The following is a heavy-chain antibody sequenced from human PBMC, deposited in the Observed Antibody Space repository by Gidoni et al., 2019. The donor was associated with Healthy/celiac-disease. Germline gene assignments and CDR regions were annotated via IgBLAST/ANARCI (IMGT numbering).Heavy chain of an antibody. CDR3: ARSSPCGGDCYSDY. J-gene: IGHJ4*02. Sequence: QVQLVQSGAEVKKPGSSVKVSCKASGGPFSSYTISWVRQAPGQGLEWMGRIIPILGIANYAQKFQGRVTITADKSTSTAYMELSSLRSEDTAVYYCARSSPCGGDCYSDYWGQGTLVTVSS. CDR1: GGPFSSYT. V-gene: IGHV1-69*02. CDR2: IIPILGIA. D-gene: IGHD2-21*02.